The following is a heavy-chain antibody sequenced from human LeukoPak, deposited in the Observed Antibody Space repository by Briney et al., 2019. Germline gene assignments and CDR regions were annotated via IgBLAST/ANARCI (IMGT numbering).Heavy chain of an antibody. CDR2: FVSSVDVA. D-gene: IGHD2-15*01. CDR3: ATLCSGGFCYIDY. CDR1: RGTFPNYD. Sequence: ASVKVSCKASRGTFPNYDISWVRQAPGQGLEWMGRFVSSVDVANYSPKFRGRVTITADKSTTTVFMELSSLRSEDTAVYYCATLCSGGFCYIDYWGQGILVTVSS. V-gene: IGHV1-69*04. J-gene: IGHJ4*02.